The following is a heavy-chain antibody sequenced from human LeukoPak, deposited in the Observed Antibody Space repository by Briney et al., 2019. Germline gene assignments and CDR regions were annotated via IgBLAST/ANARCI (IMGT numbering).Heavy chain of an antibody. D-gene: IGHD5-12*01. CDR1: GYTFTSHD. Sequence: ASAKVSCKASGYTFTSHDINWVRQATGQGLEWMGWMNPNSGNTGYAQKFQGRVTMTRNTSISTAYMELSSLRSEDTAVYYCARGPWEIVEEDYWGQGTLVTVSS. V-gene: IGHV1-8*01. CDR3: ARGPWEIVEEDY. J-gene: IGHJ4*02. CDR2: MNPNSGNT.